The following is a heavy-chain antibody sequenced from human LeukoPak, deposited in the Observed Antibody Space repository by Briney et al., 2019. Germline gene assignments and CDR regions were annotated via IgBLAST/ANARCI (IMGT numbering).Heavy chain of an antibody. V-gene: IGHV3-74*03. D-gene: IGHD4-23*01. Sequence: GGSLRLSCTGSAFTFRNNWMHWVRQVPGKGLEWVSCINDFGNFITYADSVKGRFTISRDNAKNTLFLQMNSLRVEDTAVYYCARGRPHGNDYWGQGTLVTVSA. CDR1: AFTFRNNW. CDR2: INDFGNFI. J-gene: IGHJ4*02. CDR3: ARGRPHGNDY.